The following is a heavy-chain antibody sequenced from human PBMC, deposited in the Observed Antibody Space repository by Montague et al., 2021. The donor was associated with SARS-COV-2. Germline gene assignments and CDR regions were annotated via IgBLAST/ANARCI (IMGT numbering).Heavy chain of an antibody. V-gene: IGHV3-30-3*01. D-gene: IGHD3-16*01. CDR1: GFTFSSYA. J-gene: IGHJ6*02. CDR3: ARAQGGNYYYGMDV. Sequence: SRSLSFAASGFTFSSYAMHWVRQAPGKGLEWVAVISYDGSNKYYADSVKGRFTISRDNSKNTLYLQMNSLRVEDTAVYYCARAQGGNYYYGMDVWGQGTTVTVSS. CDR2: ISYDGSNK.